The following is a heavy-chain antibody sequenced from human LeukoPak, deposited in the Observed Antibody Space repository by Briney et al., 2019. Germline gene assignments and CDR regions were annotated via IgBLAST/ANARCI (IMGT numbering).Heavy chain of an antibody. V-gene: IGHV4-39*07. D-gene: IGHD2-21*02. CDR1: GGSISSSSYY. CDR2: IYYSGST. J-gene: IGHJ4*02. CDR3: ARVYCGGDCYLDY. Sequence: KPSETLSLTCTVSGGSISSSSYYWGWIRQPPGKGLEWIGSIYYSGSTYYNPSLKSRVTISVDTSKNQFSLKLSSVTAADTAVYYCARVYCGGDCYLDYWGQGTLVTVSS.